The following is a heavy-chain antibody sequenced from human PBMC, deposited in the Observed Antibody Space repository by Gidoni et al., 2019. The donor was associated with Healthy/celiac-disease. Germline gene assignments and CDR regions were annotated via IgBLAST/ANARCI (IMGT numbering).Heavy chain of an antibody. Sequence: EVQLVESGGGLVQPGGSLKLSCAASGFTFSGSAMHWVRQASGKGLEWVGRIRSKANSYATAYAASVKGRFTISRDDSKNTAYLQMNSLKTEDTAVYYCTSPDYEYCSGGSCPLDYWGQGTLVTVSS. J-gene: IGHJ4*02. V-gene: IGHV3-73*02. D-gene: IGHD2-15*01. CDR3: TSPDYEYCSGGSCPLDY. CDR1: GFTFSGSA. CDR2: IRSKANSYAT.